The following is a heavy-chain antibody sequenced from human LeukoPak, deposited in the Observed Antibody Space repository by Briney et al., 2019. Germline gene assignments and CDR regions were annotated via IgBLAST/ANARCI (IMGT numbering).Heavy chain of an antibody. J-gene: IGHJ4*02. V-gene: IGHV1-69*05. D-gene: IGHD3-10*01. CDR2: IIPIFGTA. CDR1: GGTFSSYA. Sequence: PVKVSCKASGGTFSSYAISWVRQAPGQGLEWMGRIIPIFGTANYAQKFQGRVTITTDESTSTAYMELSSLRSEDTAVYYCARDAGWYYYGSGSEGILNTDYRGQGTLVTVSS. CDR3: ARDAGWYYYGSGSEGILNTDY.